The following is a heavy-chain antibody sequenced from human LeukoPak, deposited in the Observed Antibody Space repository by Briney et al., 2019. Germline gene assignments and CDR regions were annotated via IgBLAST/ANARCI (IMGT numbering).Heavy chain of an antibody. J-gene: IGHJ4*02. CDR3: ARPQYSYGSYFDY. V-gene: IGHV1-46*01. Sequence: ASVKVSCKASGYTFTSYSLHWVRQAPGQGLEWMGRINPSGGGTNYAQKFQGTVTLTRDTSTSTVYMELNSLRSEDTAVYYCARPQYSYGSYFDYWGQGTLVTVSS. D-gene: IGHD5-18*01. CDR2: INPSGGGT. CDR1: GYTFTSYS.